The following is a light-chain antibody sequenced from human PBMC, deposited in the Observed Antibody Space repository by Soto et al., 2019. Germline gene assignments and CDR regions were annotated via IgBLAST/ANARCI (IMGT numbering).Light chain of an antibody. CDR3: GTWDSSLTVWV. V-gene: IGLV1-51*02. CDR2: ENN. Sequence: GSSSNIGNNFVSWYQQLPGTAPKLLIYENNKRPSGIPDRFSGSKSGTSASLGITGLQPGDEAVYYCGTWDSSLTVWVFGGGTKLTVL. CDR1: SSNIGNNF. J-gene: IGLJ3*02.